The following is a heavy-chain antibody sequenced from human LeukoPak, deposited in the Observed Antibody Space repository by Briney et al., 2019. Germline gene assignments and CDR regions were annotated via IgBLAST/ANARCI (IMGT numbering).Heavy chain of an antibody. V-gene: IGHV3-48*03. D-gene: IGHD1-26*01. Sequence: GSLRLSCVASGFTFSTSDMNWVRQAPGKGLDWVSYISRSGTNIYYAESVKGRFTISRDNAKKSLYLQMNSLRVEDTAVYYRARMGGNLSRWGQGTLVTVSS. CDR1: GFTFSTSD. CDR3: ARMGGNLSR. CDR2: ISRSGTNI. J-gene: IGHJ4*02.